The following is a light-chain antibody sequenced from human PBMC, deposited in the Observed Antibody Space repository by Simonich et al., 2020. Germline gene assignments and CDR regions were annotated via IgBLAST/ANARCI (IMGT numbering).Light chain of an antibody. CDR3: SSYTSSSTVV. Sequence: QSVLTQPPSVSGAPGQRVTISCTGSSSNIGAGYDVHWYQQLPGTAPKLMIYDVSKRPSGVSNRFSGSKSGNTASLTISGLQAEYEADYYCSSYTSSSTVVFGGGTKLTVL. J-gene: IGLJ2*01. CDR2: DVS. CDR1: SSNIGAGYD. V-gene: IGLV1-40*01.